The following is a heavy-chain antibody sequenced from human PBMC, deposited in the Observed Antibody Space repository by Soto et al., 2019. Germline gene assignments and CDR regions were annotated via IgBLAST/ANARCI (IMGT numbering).Heavy chain of an antibody. D-gene: IGHD6-13*01. CDR1: GGSISSYY. Sequence: SETLSLTCTVSGGSISSYYWSWIRQPPGKGLEWIGYIYYSGSTNYNPSLKSRVTISVDTSKNQFSLKLSSVTAADTAVYYCARESAAGTVGTPMGDAFDIWGQGTMVTVSS. CDR3: ARESAAGTVGTPMGDAFDI. J-gene: IGHJ3*02. CDR2: IYYSGST. V-gene: IGHV4-59*01.